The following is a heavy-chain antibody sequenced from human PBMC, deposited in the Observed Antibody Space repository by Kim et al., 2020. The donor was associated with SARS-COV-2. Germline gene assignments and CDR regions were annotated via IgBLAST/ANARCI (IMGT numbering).Heavy chain of an antibody. CDR2: ISSNGGST. CDR1: GFTFSSYA. V-gene: IGHV3-64D*06. J-gene: IGHJ6*02. D-gene: IGHD6-13*01. CDR3: VKASYSSSWPPPYYYYYGRDV. Sequence: GGSLRLSCSASGFTFSSYAMHWVRQAPGKGLEYVSAISSNGGSTYYADSVKGRFTISRDNSKNTLYLQMSSLRAEDTAVYYCVKASYSSSWPPPYYYYYGRDVWGQGTRVTVS.